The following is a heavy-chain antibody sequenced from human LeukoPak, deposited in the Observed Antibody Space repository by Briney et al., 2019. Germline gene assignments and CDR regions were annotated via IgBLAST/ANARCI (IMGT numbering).Heavy chain of an antibody. J-gene: IGHJ5*02. CDR1: GFSFSSYA. Sequence: RPGGSLRLSRAASGFSFSSYAISSVRQAPGKGLEWVSAISGSGGSTYYADSVKGRFTISRDNSKNTLYLQTNSLRAEDAAVYYCAKHPSIGVVTNLFDPWGQGTLVTVSS. V-gene: IGHV3-23*01. CDR2: ISGSGGST. D-gene: IGHD3-3*01. CDR3: AKHPSIGVVTNLFDP.